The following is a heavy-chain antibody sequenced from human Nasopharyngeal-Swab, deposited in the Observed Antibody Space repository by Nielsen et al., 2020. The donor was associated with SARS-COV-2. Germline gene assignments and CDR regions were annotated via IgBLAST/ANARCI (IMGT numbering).Heavy chain of an antibody. D-gene: IGHD6-6*01. V-gene: IGHV1-2*06. CDR2: INPNSGGT. CDR1: GYTFTGYY. J-gene: IGHJ3*02. Sequence: ASVKVSCKASGYTFTGYYMHWVRQAPGQGLEWMGRINPNSGGTNYAQKFRGRVTMTRDTSISTAYMELSRLRSDDTAVYYCARGWKFYPSSGDAFDIWGQGTMVTVSS. CDR3: ARGWKFYPSSGDAFDI.